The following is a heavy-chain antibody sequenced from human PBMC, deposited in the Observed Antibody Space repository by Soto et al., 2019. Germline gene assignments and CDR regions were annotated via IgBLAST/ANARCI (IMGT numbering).Heavy chain of an antibody. D-gene: IGHD3-22*01. J-gene: IGHJ4*02. CDR2: ISSSSSTI. Sequence: PGGSLRLSCAASGFTFSSYSMNWVRQAPGKGLEWVSYISSSSSTIYYADSVKGRFTISRDNAKNSLYLQMNSLRDEDTAVYYCARELETNYYDSSGYYFDYWGQGPLVTVSS. CDR3: ARELETNYYDSSGYYFDY. CDR1: GFTFSSYS. V-gene: IGHV3-48*02.